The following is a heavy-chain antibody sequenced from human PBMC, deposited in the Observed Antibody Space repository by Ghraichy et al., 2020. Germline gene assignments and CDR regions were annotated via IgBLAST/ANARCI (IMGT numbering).Heavy chain of an antibody. D-gene: IGHD3-10*01. CDR2: IIPIFGTA. CDR3: ARGSPPSFDGDIGGYFDY. CDR1: GGTFSSYA. J-gene: IGHJ4*02. Sequence: SVKVSCKASGGTFSSYAISWVRQAPGQGLEWMGGIIPIFGTANYAQKFQGRVTITADESTSTAYMELSSLRSEDTAVYYCARGSPPSFDGDIGGYFDYWGQGTLVTVSS. V-gene: IGHV1-69*13.